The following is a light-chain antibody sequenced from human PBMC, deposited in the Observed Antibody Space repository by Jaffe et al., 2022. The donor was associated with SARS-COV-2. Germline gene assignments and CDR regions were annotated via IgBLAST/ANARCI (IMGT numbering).Light chain of an antibody. CDR3: SSYTTSTTRV. V-gene: IGLV2-14*01. Sequence: QSALTQPASVSGSPGQSITISCTVNSSDVGGYKYVSWYQQHPGKAPKLMIYEVSNRPAGVSNRFSGSKSGNKASLTISGLQADDEATYYCSSYTTSTTRVFGGGTKLTVL. CDR2: EVS. CDR1: SSDVGGYKY. J-gene: IGLJ2*01.